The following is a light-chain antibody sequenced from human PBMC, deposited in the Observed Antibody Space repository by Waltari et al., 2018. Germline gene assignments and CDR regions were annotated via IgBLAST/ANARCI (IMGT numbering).Light chain of an antibody. CDR1: NSAVGGYNY. CDR2: DVT. Sequence: QSALTPPRSVSGSPGPSVTISCPGTNSAVGGYNYFPWYQHHPGKAPKLIIYDVTKRPSGVPDRFSASKSDNTASLTISGLQAEDEADYYCCSYAGSITFWVFGGGTKLTVL. V-gene: IGLV2-11*01. CDR3: CSYAGSITFWV. J-gene: IGLJ3*02.